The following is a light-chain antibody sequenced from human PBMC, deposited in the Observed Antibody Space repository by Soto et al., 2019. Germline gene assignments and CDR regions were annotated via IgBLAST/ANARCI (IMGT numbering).Light chain of an antibody. Sequence: QSVLTQPRSVSGSPGQSVTISCSGTRSDVGGYNYVSWYQQQPGKAPKLMIYAVTKRPSGVPDRFSGSKSANTASLTISGLQAEDEADYYCCSYAGSYTNVFGGGTKLTVL. CDR2: AVT. CDR1: RSDVGGYNY. J-gene: IGLJ2*01. V-gene: IGLV2-11*01. CDR3: CSYAGSYTNV.